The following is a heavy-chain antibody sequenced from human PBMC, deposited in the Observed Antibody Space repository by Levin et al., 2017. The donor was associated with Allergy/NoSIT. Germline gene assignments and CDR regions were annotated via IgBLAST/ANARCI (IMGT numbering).Heavy chain of an antibody. CDR2: IHSDGTT. V-gene: IGHV3-53*01. CDR1: GLSISDIY. D-gene: IGHD3-16*01. CDR3: ARARGGLYWFDP. J-gene: IGHJ5*02. Sequence: GGSLRLSCAVSGLSISDIYMTWVRQAPGKGLEWVSIIHSDGTTQYAESVKGRFIISRDNSKNTVFLQMTSLRADDTAIYFCARARGGLYWFDPWGQGTQVTVSS.